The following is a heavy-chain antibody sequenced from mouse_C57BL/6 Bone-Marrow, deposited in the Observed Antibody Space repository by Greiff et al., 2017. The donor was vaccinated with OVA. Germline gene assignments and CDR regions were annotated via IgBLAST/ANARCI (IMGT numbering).Heavy chain of an antibody. D-gene: IGHD4-1*01. V-gene: IGHV3-6*01. J-gene: IGHJ4*01. CDR3: AREKANWVYYYAMDY. CDR1: GYSITSGYY. Sequence: VQLKESGPGLVKPSQSLSLTCSVTGYSITSGYYWNWIRQFPGNKLEWMGYISYDGSNNYNPSLKNRISITRDTSKNQFFLKLNSVTTEDTATYYCAREKANWVYYYAMDYWGQGTSVTVSS. CDR2: ISYDGSN.